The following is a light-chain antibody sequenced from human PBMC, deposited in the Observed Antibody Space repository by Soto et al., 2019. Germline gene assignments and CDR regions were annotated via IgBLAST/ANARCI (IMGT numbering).Light chain of an antibody. J-gene: IGKJ1*01. V-gene: IGKV3-20*01. Sequence: ASQSISSSYLAWYQQRPGQAPRLLIYGASSRATGIPDRFSGSGSGTEFTLTISRLEPEDFAVYYCQQYGSSSWTFGQGTKVDNK. CDR1: QSISSSY. CDR2: GAS. CDR3: QQYGSSSWT.